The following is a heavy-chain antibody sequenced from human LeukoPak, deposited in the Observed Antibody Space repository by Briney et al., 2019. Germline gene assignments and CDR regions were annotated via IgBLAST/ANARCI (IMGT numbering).Heavy chain of an antibody. CDR3: ARHSLNNYGSYY. CDR1: GGSISSSTYS. CDR2: IHYDGNT. V-gene: IGHV4-39*01. D-gene: IGHD5-24*01. Sequence: PSETLSLTCTVSGGSISSSTYSWPWIRQPPGKGLEWIGSIHYDGNTYYKPSLKSRVTISVDTSKIQFSLRLSSATAADMATYYCARHSLNNYGSYYWGQGTLVTVSS. J-gene: IGHJ4*02.